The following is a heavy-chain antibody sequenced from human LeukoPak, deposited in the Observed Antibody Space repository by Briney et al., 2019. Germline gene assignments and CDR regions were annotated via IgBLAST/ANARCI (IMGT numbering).Heavy chain of an antibody. CDR1: GGSFSGYY. V-gene: IGHV4-34*01. Sequence: PETLSLTCAVYGGSFSGYYWSWIRQPPGKGLEWIGEINHSGSTNYNPSLKSRVTISVDTSKNQFSLKLSSVTAADTAVYYCARLAAPSGKFDYWGQGTLVTVSS. CDR3: ARLAAPSGKFDY. D-gene: IGHD6-6*01. CDR2: INHSGST. J-gene: IGHJ4*02.